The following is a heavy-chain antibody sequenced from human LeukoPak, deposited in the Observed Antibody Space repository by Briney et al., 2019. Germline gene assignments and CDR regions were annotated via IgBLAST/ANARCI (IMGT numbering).Heavy chain of an antibody. Sequence: SETLSLTCTVSGGSISSYYWSWIRQPAGKGLEWIGRIYTSGSTNYNPSLKSRVTMSVDTSKNQFSLKLSSVTAADTAVSYCARIPRQQLSPYYYYGMDVWGQGTTVTVSS. CDR2: IYTSGST. J-gene: IGHJ6*02. CDR3: ARIPRQQLSPYYYYGMDV. D-gene: IGHD6-13*01. CDR1: GGSISSYY. V-gene: IGHV4-4*07.